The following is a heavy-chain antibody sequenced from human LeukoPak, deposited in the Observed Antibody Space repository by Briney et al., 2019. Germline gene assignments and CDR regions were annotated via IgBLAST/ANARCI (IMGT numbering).Heavy chain of an antibody. D-gene: IGHD1-26*01. V-gene: IGHV4-39*07. Sequence: SETLSLTSTVSGGSISSRSYYWGWIRQPPGKGLEWIANIYYSGDTYYNPSLKSRVTISVDTSKNQFSLKLSSVAAADTAVYYCARDRSRWDLLPFDSWGQGTLVTVSS. CDR3: ARDRSRWDLLPFDS. CDR1: GGSISSRSYY. J-gene: IGHJ4*02. CDR2: IYYSGDT.